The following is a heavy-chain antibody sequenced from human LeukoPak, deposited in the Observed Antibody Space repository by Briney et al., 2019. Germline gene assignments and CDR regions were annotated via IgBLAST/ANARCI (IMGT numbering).Heavy chain of an antibody. CDR1: GFTFSHYA. J-gene: IGHJ5*02. CDR2: TSYDGSNE. D-gene: IGHD6-13*01. Sequence: GGSLRLSCAASGFTFSHYAMHWLRQTPGKGLEWVAVTSYDGSNEYYSDSVKDRFTISRDNSRNTLDLQMNGLRNEDTAVYYCARDTRIAAAGWFDPWGQGTLVTVSS. CDR3: ARDTRIAAAGWFDP. V-gene: IGHV3-30-3*01.